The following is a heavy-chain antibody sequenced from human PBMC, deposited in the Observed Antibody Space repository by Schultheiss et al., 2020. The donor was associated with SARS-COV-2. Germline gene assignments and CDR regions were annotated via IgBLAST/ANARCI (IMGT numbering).Heavy chain of an antibody. Sequence: ASVKVSCKASGYNFTSYYMHWVRQAPGQGLEWMGIINPSGGSTSYAQKFQGRVTMTRNTSISTAYMELSSLRSEDTAVYYCARGGSYPYLVDYWGQGTLVTVSS. J-gene: IGHJ4*02. CDR1: GYNFTSYY. V-gene: IGHV1-46*01. CDR2: INPSGGST. CDR3: ARGGSYPYLVDY. D-gene: IGHD1-26*01.